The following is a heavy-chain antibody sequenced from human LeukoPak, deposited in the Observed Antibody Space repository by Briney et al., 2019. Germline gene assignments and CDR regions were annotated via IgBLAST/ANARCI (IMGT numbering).Heavy chain of an antibody. CDR3: ARDSPGGGSYYGE. CDR2: ISYDGSNK. D-gene: IGHD1-26*01. CDR1: GFTFSSYG. Sequence: PGRSLRLSCAASGFTFSSYGMHWVRQAPGKGLEWVAVISYDGSNKYYADSVKGRFTISRDNSKNTLYLQMNSLRAEDTAVYYCARDSPGGGSYYGEWGQGTLVTVSS. V-gene: IGHV3-30*19. J-gene: IGHJ4*02.